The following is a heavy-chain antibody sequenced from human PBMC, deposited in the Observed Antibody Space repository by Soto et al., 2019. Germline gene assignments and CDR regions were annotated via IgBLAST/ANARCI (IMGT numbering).Heavy chain of an antibody. V-gene: IGHV1-18*01. J-gene: IGHJ6*02. Sequence: ASVKVSCKASGYTFTSYGISWVLQAPGQGLEWMGWISAYNGNTNYAQKLQGRVTMTTDTSTSTAYMELRSLRSDDTAVYYCASGLYYYDSSGLFGYYGMDVWGQGTTVTVS. CDR2: ISAYNGNT. CDR1: GYTFTSYG. CDR3: ASGLYYYDSSGLFGYYGMDV. D-gene: IGHD3-22*01.